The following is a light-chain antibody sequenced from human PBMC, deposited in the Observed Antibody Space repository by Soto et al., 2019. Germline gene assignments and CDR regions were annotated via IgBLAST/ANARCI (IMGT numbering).Light chain of an antibody. CDR3: QQYGDSVFT. Sequence: EIVLTQSPATLSLSPGERATLSCRASESVNSGYLAWFQQKPGRAPRLLIFGTSGRATGIPDRFRGNGSRTDFTLTISRVEPEDFAVYYCQQYGDSVFTFGPWTKVEIK. CDR2: GTS. J-gene: IGKJ3*01. CDR1: ESVNSGY. V-gene: IGKV3-20*01.